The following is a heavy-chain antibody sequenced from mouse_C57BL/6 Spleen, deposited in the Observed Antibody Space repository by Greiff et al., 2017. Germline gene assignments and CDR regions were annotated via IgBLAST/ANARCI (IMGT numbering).Heavy chain of an antibody. J-gene: IGHJ4*01. D-gene: IGHD2-4*01. CDR2: IYPGSGST. CDR3: ARGGGYDYKGPLYAMDY. V-gene: IGHV1-55*01. CDR1: GYTFTSYW. Sequence: QVQLQQSGAELVKPGASVKMSCKASGYTFTSYWITWVKQRPGQGLEWIGDIYPGSGSTNYNEKFKSKATLTVDTSSSTAYMQLSSLTSEDSAVYYCARGGGYDYKGPLYAMDYWGQGTSVTVSS.